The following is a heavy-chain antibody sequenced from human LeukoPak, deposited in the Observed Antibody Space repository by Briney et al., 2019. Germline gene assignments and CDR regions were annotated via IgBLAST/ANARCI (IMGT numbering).Heavy chain of an antibody. V-gene: IGHV3-7*01. CDR1: GFNFSSYW. CDR3: ARIYSSSSSRGAFDI. CDR2: IKHDGSDK. D-gene: IGHD6-6*01. Sequence: GGSLRLSCAASGFNFSSYWMIWVRQAPGKGLEWVANIKHDGSDKNYVDSVKGRFTISRDNAKNSLYLQMNSLRAEDTAVYYCARIYSSSSSRGAFDIWGQGTMVTVSS. J-gene: IGHJ3*02.